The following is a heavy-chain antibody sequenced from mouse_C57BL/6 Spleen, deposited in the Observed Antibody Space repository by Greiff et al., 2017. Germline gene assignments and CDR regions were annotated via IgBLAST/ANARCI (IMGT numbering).Heavy chain of an antibody. CDR3: ARGVYGNYDWYFDV. CDR2: IHPNSGST. V-gene: IGHV1-64*01. J-gene: IGHJ1*03. CDR1: GYTFTSYW. Sequence: QVQLQQPGAELVKPGASVKLSCKASGYTFTSYWMHWVKQRPGQGLEWIGMIHPNSGSTNYNEKFKSKATLTVDKSSSTAYMQLSSLTSEDSAVYYCARGVYGNYDWYFDVWGTGTTVTVSS. D-gene: IGHD2-1*01.